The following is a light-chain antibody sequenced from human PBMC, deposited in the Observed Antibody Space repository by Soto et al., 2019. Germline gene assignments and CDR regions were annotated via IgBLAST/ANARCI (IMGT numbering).Light chain of an antibody. CDR3: HQTHSTPVT. Sequence: DIQMTQSTSSLSASVGDRVTITCQASQNINNYLNWYQQKPGRAPKLLIYAASSVQSGVPLRFSGSGSGTDFTLTISSLQPEDFATYYCHQTHSTPVTFGQGTRLQI. CDR1: QNINNY. CDR2: AAS. V-gene: IGKV1-39*01. J-gene: IGKJ5*01.